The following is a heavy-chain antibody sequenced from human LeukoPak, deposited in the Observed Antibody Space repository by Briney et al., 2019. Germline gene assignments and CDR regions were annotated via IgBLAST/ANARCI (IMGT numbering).Heavy chain of an antibody. Sequence: SQTLSLTCTVSGGSISSGCYYWSWNRQHPGKGLEWIGNIYYSGSTYYNPSLNSRVTISVDTSKNQFSLKLSSVTAADTAVYYCARDEGYETFDIWGQGTMVTVSS. CDR1: GGSISSGCYY. V-gene: IGHV4-31*03. J-gene: IGHJ3*02. D-gene: IGHD5-18*01. CDR2: IYYSGST. CDR3: ARDEGYETFDI.